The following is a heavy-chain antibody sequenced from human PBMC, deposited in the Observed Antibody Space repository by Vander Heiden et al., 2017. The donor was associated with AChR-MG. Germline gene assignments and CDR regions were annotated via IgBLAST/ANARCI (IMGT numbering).Heavy chain of an antibody. CDR2: ISGSGGST. Sequence: EVQLLESVGGLVQPGAYMRLSCAAYGFTLSSDAMSWVRQGPGKGLEWVAAISGSGGSTYYADSVKGRFTISRDNSKNTLYLQMNSLRAEDTAVYYCAKFSLVSSFWGQGTLVTVSS. D-gene: IGHD6-6*01. J-gene: IGHJ4*02. CDR3: AKFSLVSSF. CDR1: GFTLSSDA. V-gene: IGHV3-23*01.